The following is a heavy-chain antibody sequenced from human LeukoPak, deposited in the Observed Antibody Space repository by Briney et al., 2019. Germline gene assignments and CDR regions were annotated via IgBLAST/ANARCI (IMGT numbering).Heavy chain of an antibody. CDR1: GGSISSGDYY. J-gene: IGHJ4*02. V-gene: IGHV4-30-4*01. Sequence: PSQTLSLTCTVSGGSISSGDYYWSWIRQPPGKGLEWIGYIYYSGSTYYNPSLKSRVTISVDTPKNQFSLKLSSVTAADTAVYYCAKASVDTAMVYYWGQGTLVTVSS. CDR2: IYYSGST. CDR3: AKASVDTAMVYY. D-gene: IGHD5-18*01.